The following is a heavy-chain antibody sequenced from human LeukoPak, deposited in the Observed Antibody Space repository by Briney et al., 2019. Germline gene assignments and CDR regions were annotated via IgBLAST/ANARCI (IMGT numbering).Heavy chain of an antibody. Sequence: SETLSLTCAVCGGSFSGYYWSWIRQPPGKGLEWIGEINHSGSTNYNPSLKSRVTISVDTSKNQFSLKLSSVTAADTAVYYCARAGTMVRGGTYWYFDLWGRGTLVTVSS. V-gene: IGHV4-34*01. CDR1: GGSFSGYY. CDR2: INHSGST. CDR3: ARAGTMVRGGTYWYFDL. J-gene: IGHJ2*01. D-gene: IGHD3-10*01.